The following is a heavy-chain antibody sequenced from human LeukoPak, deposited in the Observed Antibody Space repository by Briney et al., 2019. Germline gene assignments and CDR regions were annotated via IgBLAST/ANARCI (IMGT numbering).Heavy chain of an antibody. V-gene: IGHV4-34*01. J-gene: IGHJ6*03. D-gene: IGHD1-14*01. CDR2: VNHGGST. CDR1: GGSFSDYS. CDR3: ARIGMDYYFYMDV. Sequence: SDTLSLTCAVDGGSFSDYSWSWIRQPPRNGLEWIGDVNHGGSTNYNPSLKSRITISVDTSKNQFSLRLSSVTAADTGGYYCARIGMDYYFYMDVWGKGTTVSVSS.